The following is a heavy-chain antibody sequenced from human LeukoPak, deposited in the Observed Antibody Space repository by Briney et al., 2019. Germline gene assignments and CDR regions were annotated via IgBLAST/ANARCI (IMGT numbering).Heavy chain of an antibody. CDR1: GYSFTSYW. CDR3: GRHLYGGNSAIDY. Sequence: GESLKISCKGSGYSFTSYWIGWVRQMPGKGLEWMGIMYPCDSDTRYSPSFQGQVTISVDKSISTAYLQWSSLKASDTAMYYCGRHLYGGNSAIDYWGQGTLVTVSS. V-gene: IGHV5-51*01. J-gene: IGHJ4*02. D-gene: IGHD4-23*01. CDR2: MYPCDSDT.